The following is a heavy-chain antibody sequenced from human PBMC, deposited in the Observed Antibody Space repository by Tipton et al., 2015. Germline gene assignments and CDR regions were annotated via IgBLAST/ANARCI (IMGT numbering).Heavy chain of an antibody. Sequence: QSGAEVKKPGASVKVSCKASGYTFTRHGISWVRQAPVQGLEWMGWISTYNGNANYPQKLQGRVTMTRDTSTSTAYMEVSSLRSEDTAVYYCARGLGSSSPVWGQGTLVTVSS. CDR1: GYTFTRHG. CDR2: ISTYNGNA. V-gene: IGHV1-18*01. CDR3: ARGLGSSSPV. J-gene: IGHJ4*02. D-gene: IGHD6-13*01.